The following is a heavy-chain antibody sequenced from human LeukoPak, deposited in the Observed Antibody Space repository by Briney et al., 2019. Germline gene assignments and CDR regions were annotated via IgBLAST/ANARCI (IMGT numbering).Heavy chain of an antibody. CDR1: GYTFTSYD. CDR3: ARGRQIRRRWELLAGGWFDP. D-gene: IGHD1-26*01. V-gene: IGHV1-8*01. J-gene: IGHJ5*02. CDR2: MNPNSGNT. Sequence: ASVKVSCKASGYTFTSYDINWVRRATGQGLEWMGWMNPNSGNTGYAQKFQGRVTMTRNTSISTAYMELSSLRSEDTAVYYCARGRQIRRRWELLAGGWFDPWGRGTLVTVSS.